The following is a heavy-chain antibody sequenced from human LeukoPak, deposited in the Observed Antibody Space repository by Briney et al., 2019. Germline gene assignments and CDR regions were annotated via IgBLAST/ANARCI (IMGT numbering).Heavy chain of an antibody. V-gene: IGHV1-2*02. D-gene: IGHD1-1*01. Sequence: ASVKVSCKASGYTFTGYYMRWVRQAPGQGLEWMGWINPNSGGTNYAQKFQGRVTMTRDTSISTAYMELSRLRSDDTAVYYCARDLERRFYYYYYYGMDVWGQGTTVTVSS. CDR2: INPNSGGT. CDR3: ARDLERRFYYYYYYGMDV. CDR1: GYTFTGYY. J-gene: IGHJ6*02.